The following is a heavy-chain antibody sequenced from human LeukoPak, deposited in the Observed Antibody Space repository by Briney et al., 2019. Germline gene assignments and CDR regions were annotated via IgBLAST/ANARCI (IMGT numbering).Heavy chain of an antibody. CDR3: AKDGVRYGSGLDAFDI. J-gene: IGHJ3*02. CDR2: ISGSGGST. V-gene: IGHV3-23*01. Sequence: GGSLRLSCAASGFTFSSDAMSWVRQAPGKGLEWVSAISGSGGSTYYADSVKGRFTISRDNSKNTLYLQMNSLRAEDTAVYYCAKDGVRYGSGLDAFDIWGQGTMVTVSS. D-gene: IGHD3-10*01. CDR1: GFTFSSDA.